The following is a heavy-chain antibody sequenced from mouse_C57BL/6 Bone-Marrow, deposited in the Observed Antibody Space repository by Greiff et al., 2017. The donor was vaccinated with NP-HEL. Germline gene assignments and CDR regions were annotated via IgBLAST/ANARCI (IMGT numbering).Heavy chain of an antibody. Sequence: EVQLQESEGGLVQPGSSMKLSCTASGFTFSDYYMAWVRQVPEKGLEWVANINYDGSSTYYLDSLKSRFIISRDNAKNILYLQMSSLKSEDTATYYCARERVTTVVAYFDVWGTGTTVTVSS. J-gene: IGHJ1*03. CDR1: GFTFSDYY. D-gene: IGHD1-1*01. V-gene: IGHV5-16*01. CDR3: ARERVTTVVAYFDV. CDR2: INYDGSST.